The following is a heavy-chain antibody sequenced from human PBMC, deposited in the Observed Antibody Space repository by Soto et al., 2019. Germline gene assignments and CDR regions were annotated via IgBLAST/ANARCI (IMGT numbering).Heavy chain of an antibody. V-gene: IGHV3-49*03. CDR3: TRNPNYSYSSSCFGRTDYYDFYSMDV. J-gene: IGHJ6*02. CDR2: IRSKAYGGTT. Sequence: PGGSLRLSCTSSGYTFGEYAMSWFRQAPGKGLEWVGFIRSKAYGGTTEYAASVKGRFTISRDDSKSIAYLQMNSLKTEDTAVYYCTRNPNYSYSSSCFGRTDYYDFYSMDVWGQGTTATVPS. CDR1: GYTFGEYA. D-gene: IGHD6-13*01.